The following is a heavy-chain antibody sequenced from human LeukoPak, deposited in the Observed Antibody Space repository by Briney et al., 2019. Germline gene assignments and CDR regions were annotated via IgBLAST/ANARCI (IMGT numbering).Heavy chain of an antibody. CDR1: GFTLSSSW. CDR3: ARQRQPGDWALAY. CDR2: IKHDGSEK. J-gene: IGHJ4*02. D-gene: IGHD6-25*01. Sequence: GGSLRLSCAASGFTLSSSWMTWVRQPPGKGLEWVANIKHDGSEKYYVDSVKGRFTISRDNAKNSLYLQMISLRVEDTAVYYCARQRQPGDWALAYWGQGTLVTVSS. V-gene: IGHV3-7*01.